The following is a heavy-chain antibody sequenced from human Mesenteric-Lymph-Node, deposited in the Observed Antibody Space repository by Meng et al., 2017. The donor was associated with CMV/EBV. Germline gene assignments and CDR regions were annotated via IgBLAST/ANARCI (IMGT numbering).Heavy chain of an antibody. J-gene: IGHJ6*02. Sequence: SETLSLTCTVSGGSISTYYWSWIRQPPGKGLEWIGYIYYSGNTNYNPSLKSRATISVDTSKNQFSLKLSSLTAADTAVYYCARTFYYYGMDVWGQGTTVTVSS. CDR3: ARTFYYYGMDV. CDR2: IYYSGNT. CDR1: GGSISTYY. V-gene: IGHV4-59*01.